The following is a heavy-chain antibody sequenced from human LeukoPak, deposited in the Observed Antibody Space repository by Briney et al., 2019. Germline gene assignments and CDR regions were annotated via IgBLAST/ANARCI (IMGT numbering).Heavy chain of an antibody. CDR1: GFTFSSAW. Sequence: GGSLRLSCAASGFTFSSAWMSWVRQAPGKGLEWVGFIRSKAYGGTTEYAASVKRRFTISRDDSKSIAYLQMNSLKTEDTAVYYCTRVRQPGDAFDIWGQGTMVTASS. V-gene: IGHV3-49*04. J-gene: IGHJ3*02. D-gene: IGHD4-17*01. CDR2: IRSKAYGGTT. CDR3: TRVRQPGDAFDI.